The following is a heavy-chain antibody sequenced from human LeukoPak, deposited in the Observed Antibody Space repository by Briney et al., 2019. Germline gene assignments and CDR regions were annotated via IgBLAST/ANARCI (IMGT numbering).Heavy chain of an antibody. CDR3: ARDRGQWLLNWFDP. Sequence: PSETLSLTCTVSGGSISSYYWSWIRQPPGKGLEWIGYIYYSGSTNYNPSLKSRVTISVDTPKNPFSLQLSSVTSADTAVYYCARDRGQWLLNWFDPWGQGTLVTVSS. D-gene: IGHD6-19*01. CDR2: IYYSGST. V-gene: IGHV4-59*01. CDR1: GGSISSYY. J-gene: IGHJ5*02.